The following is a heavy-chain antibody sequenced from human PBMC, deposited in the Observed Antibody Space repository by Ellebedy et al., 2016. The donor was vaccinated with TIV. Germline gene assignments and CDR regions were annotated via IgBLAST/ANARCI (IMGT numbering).Heavy chain of an antibody. V-gene: IGHV3-23*01. D-gene: IGHD2-2*01. Sequence: PGGSLRLSCSASGFTFRNHAMAWVRQAPGKGLEWVSAIGAASDYTIYADSVKGRFTTSRYNFMNTLYLRMNSLRAEDTALYYCAKELVSRSSLSFDYWGQGIQVTVSS. J-gene: IGHJ4*02. CDR2: IGAASDYT. CDR3: AKELVSRSSLSFDY. CDR1: GFTFRNHA.